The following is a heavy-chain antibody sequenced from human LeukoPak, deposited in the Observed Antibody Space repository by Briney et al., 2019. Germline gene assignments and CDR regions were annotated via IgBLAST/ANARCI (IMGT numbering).Heavy chain of an antibody. Sequence: SETLSLTCTVSGGSISSYYWSWIRQPPGKGLEWIGYIYYSGSTNYNPSLKSRVTISVDTSKNQFSLKLSSVTAADTAVYYCARDRNRGYSSGWYGYWGQGTLVTVSS. CDR3: ARDRNRGYSSGWYGY. V-gene: IGHV4-59*12. D-gene: IGHD6-19*01. CDR2: IYYSGST. J-gene: IGHJ4*02. CDR1: GGSISSYY.